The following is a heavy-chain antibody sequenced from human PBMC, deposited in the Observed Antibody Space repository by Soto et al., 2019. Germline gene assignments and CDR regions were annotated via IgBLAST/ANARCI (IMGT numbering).Heavy chain of an antibody. Sequence: QVQLVQSGAEVKKPGSSVKVSCKASGGTFSSYAISWVRQAPGQGLEWMGGIIPIFGTANYAQKFQGRVTITADKSPRPGYMELSSLRSEDTAVYYCARGKDIAAAGTLFNWFDPWGQGTLVTVSS. D-gene: IGHD6-13*01. V-gene: IGHV1-69*06. CDR1: GGTFSSYA. CDR2: IIPIFGTA. CDR3: ARGKDIAAAGTLFNWFDP. J-gene: IGHJ5*02.